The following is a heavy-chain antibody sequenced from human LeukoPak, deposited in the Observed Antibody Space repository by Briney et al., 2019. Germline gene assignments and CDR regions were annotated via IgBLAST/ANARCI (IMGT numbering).Heavy chain of an antibody. V-gene: IGHV3-21*01. CDR1: GFTFSSYC. CDR2: ISSSSSYI. Sequence: GGSLRLSCAASGFTFSSYCMNWVRQAPGKGLEWVSSISSSSSYIYYADSVKGRFTISRDNAKSSLYLQMNSLRAEDTAVYYCARESIAAAGKRGYNWFDPWGQGTLVTVSS. D-gene: IGHD6-13*01. CDR3: ARESIAAAGKRGYNWFDP. J-gene: IGHJ5*02.